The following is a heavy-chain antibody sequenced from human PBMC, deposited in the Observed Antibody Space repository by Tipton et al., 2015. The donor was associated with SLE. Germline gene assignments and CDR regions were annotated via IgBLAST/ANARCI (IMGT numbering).Heavy chain of an antibody. Sequence: TLSLTCAVSGGSIRSTNWWSWVRQPPGKGLEWIGEMHHSGSATYNPSLKSRLTISVDKSKNELSLRLSSVTAADTAVYYCATLVGGYRSASRVVWYFDRWGRGTLVTVSS. CDR2: MHHSGSA. D-gene: IGHD6-25*01. CDR1: GGSIRSTNW. J-gene: IGHJ2*01. CDR3: ATLVGGYRSASRVVWYFDR. V-gene: IGHV4-4*02.